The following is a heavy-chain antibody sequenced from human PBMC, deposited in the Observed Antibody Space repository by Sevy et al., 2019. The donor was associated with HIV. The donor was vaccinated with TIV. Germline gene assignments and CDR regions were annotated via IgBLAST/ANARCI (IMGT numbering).Heavy chain of an antibody. Sequence: GSLSLTCSVSGGSFSNYYWSWIRQPAGKGLEWIGRIYTNGNTNYNPSLKSRVTMSVDTSKKQFSLKLNSVTAADTAMYYCARTDILAMSDAFDVWGQGTMVTVSS. CDR1: GGSFSNYY. D-gene: IGHD5-12*01. V-gene: IGHV4-4*07. J-gene: IGHJ3*01. CDR3: ARTDILAMSDAFDV. CDR2: IYTNGNT.